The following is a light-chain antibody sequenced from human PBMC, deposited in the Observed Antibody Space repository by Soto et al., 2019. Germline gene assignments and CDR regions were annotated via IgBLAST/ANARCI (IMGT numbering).Light chain of an antibody. CDR1: QNVGSRY. V-gene: IGKV3-20*01. J-gene: IGKJ1*01. CDR3: QQYGSSPRT. CDR2: GTS. Sequence: EIELTQSPGTLSLSPGERATLSCRASQNVGSRYLAWYQQKPGQAPRLLIYGTSNRATGIPDRFSGSGSGTDFSLTISSLEPGDLAAYYCQQYGSSPRTFGQGTKVEIK.